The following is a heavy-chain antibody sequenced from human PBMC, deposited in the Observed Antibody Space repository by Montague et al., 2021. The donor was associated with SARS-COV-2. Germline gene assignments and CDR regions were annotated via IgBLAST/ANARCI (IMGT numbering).Heavy chain of an antibody. J-gene: IGHJ2*01. Sequence: SETLSLTCSVSGXSINNYYWGWVRQYPGKGLEWIGYIYYSGSVTTSYNPCLKSRVSISVDTSENQFSLKLTSVTAADTAVYYCARRGGGEVFARFMYWYFDVWSRGSLVTVSS. CDR2: IYYSGSVTT. CDR3: ARRGGGEVFARFMYWYFDV. V-gene: IGHV4-59*13. D-gene: IGHD2-21*01. CDR1: GXSINNYY.